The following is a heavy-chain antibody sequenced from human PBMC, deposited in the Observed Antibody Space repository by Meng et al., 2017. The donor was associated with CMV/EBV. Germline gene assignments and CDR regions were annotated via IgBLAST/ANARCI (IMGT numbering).Heavy chain of an antibody. CDR2: IYYSGST. CDR1: GGSISSGGYY. Sequence: LRLSCTVSGGSISSGGYYWSWIRQHPGKGLEWIGYIYYSGSTYYNPSLKSRVTISVDTSKNQFSLKLSSVTAADTAVYYCARAHSYDFWSGYYTSDYYYYYGMDVWGQGTTVTVSS. V-gene: IGHV4-31*03. J-gene: IGHJ6*02. D-gene: IGHD3-3*01. CDR3: ARAHSYDFWSGYYTSDYYYYYGMDV.